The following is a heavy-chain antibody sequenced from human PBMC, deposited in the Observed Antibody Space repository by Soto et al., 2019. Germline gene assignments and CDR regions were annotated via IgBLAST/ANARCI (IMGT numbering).Heavy chain of an antibody. CDR3: ARSRYSSSTSPTLDY. J-gene: IGHJ4*02. D-gene: IGHD6-6*01. V-gene: IGHV1-69*12. CDR1: GGTFSSYA. CDR2: IIPIFGTA. Sequence: QVQLVQSGAEVKKPGSSVKVSCKASGGTFSSYAISWVRQAPGQGLEWMGGIIPIFGTANYAQQFQGRVTITADESTSTAYMELSSLRPEDTAVYYCARSRYSSSTSPTLDYWGQGTLVTVSS.